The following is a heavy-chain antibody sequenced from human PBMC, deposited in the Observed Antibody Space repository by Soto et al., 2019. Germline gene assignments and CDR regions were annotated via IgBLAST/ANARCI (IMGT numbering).Heavy chain of an antibody. CDR3: ARDPAAVAGTSLFG. Sequence: QVQLQESGPGLVKPSGTLSLTCAVSGGSISNNTWWSWVRQPPGKGLEWIGEIYHSGSTNYNPSLKRRVSISVDKTKHQYSLRLRSVTAADMAVYYCARDPAAVAGTSLFGWGQGTLVTVSS. J-gene: IGHJ4*02. D-gene: IGHD6-19*01. CDR2: IYHSGST. CDR1: GGSISNNTW. V-gene: IGHV4-4*02.